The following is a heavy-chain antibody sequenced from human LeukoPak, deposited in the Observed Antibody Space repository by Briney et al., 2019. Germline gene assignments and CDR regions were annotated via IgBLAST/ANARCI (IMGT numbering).Heavy chain of an antibody. Sequence: GGSLRLSCAASGFTFSSYDMHWVRQVPGKGLEWVSSSGTAGDTNYADSAKGRSTISRENAKKSLYLQMNSLRAGDTAVYYCARGGFAYCGGDCYDVFDIWGQGTMVTVSS. CDR2: SGTAGDT. J-gene: IGHJ3*02. CDR3: ARGGFAYCGGDCYDVFDI. V-gene: IGHV3-13*01. CDR1: GFTFSSYD. D-gene: IGHD2-21*02.